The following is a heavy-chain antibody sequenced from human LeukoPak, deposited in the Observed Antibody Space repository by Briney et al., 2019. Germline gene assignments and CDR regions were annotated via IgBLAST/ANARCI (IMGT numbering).Heavy chain of an antibody. CDR2: ISRNSRTT. Sequence: GGSLRLSCAVSGSDFSSHNFHWVRQAPGKGLEWVSFISRNSRTTYYADSVKGRFTISRDNSKNTLYLQMNSLRAEDTAVYYCVRDPHSSGFLDYWGQGTLVTVSS. J-gene: IGHJ4*02. CDR3: VRDPHSSGFLDY. CDR1: GSDFSSHN. V-gene: IGHV3-48*01. D-gene: IGHD3-22*01.